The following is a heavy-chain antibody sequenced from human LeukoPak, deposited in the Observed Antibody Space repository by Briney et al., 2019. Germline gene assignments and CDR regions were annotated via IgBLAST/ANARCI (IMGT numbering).Heavy chain of an antibody. CDR1: GFTFSSYG. CDR2: IWYDGSNK. V-gene: IGHV3-33*06. CDR3: AKDSYYGSGSYYFDY. D-gene: IGHD3-10*01. J-gene: IGHJ4*02. Sequence: GGSLRLSCAASGFTFSSYGMHWVRQAPGKGLEWVAVIWYDGSNKYYADSVKDRFTISRDNSKNTLYLQMNSLRAEDTAVYYCAKDSYYGSGSYYFDYWGQGTLVTVSS.